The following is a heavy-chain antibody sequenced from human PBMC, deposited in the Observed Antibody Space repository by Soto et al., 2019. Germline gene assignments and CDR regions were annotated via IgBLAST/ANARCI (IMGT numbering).Heavy chain of an antibody. CDR2: ISSSSSTI. CDR1: GFTFSSYS. D-gene: IGHD3-22*01. Sequence: GGSLRLSCAASGFTFSSYSMNWVRQAPGKGLEWVSYISSSSSTIYYADSVKGRFTISRDNAKNSLYLQMNSLRDEDTAVYYCARGYYYESTGWFEPWGQGTLVTVSS. J-gene: IGHJ5*02. CDR3: ARGYYYESTGWFEP. V-gene: IGHV3-48*02.